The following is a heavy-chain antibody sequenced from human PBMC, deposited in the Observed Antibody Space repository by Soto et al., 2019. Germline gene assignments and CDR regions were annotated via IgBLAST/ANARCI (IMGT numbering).Heavy chain of an antibody. Sequence: QVQLVESGGGVVQPGRSLRLSCAASGFTLSSDAMHWVRQAPGKGLERVAVTPYDGSSKYYAYSVKGRFTISRDNSKDTLFLQMDSLRAEDTAVYYCVEDHSHGVSKLFNYFESWGQGALVTVSS. CDR3: VEDHSHGVSKLFNYFES. CDR1: GFTLSSDA. J-gene: IGHJ4*02. V-gene: IGHV3-30*18. D-gene: IGHD3-3*01. CDR2: TPYDGSSK.